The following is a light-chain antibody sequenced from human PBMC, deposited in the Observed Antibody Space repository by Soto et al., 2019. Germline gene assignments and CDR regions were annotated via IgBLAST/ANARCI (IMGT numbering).Light chain of an antibody. CDR2: DSS. CDR3: QQYTRSPLT. V-gene: IGKV3-20*01. Sequence: EIVSTHSPGTLALSPGERATLSCRASQSISDNYLAWYQQKPGQAPRLVIYDSSSRATGIPDRFSGSGSGTDFTLTISRLEPEDFAVYYCQQYTRSPLTFGQGTKVDIK. CDR1: QSISDNY. J-gene: IGKJ1*01.